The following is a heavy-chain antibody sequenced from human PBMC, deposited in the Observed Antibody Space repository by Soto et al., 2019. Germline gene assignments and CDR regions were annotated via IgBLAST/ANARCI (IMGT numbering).Heavy chain of an antibody. CDR3: ARRARPDVDYMDG. D-gene: IGHD6-6*01. V-gene: IGHV3-64*01. CDR2: ISSNGVGT. Sequence: EVQLAESGGGLAQPGGSLRLSCAASGFTLSGYAMDCDRQAPGKGLEYVSGISSNGVGTYYANSVQGRFTIARDNSKNTVYRQMGSLRPDAMAVYYCARRARPDVDYMDGWGKGTTVTVSS. J-gene: IGHJ6*03. CDR1: GFTLSGYA.